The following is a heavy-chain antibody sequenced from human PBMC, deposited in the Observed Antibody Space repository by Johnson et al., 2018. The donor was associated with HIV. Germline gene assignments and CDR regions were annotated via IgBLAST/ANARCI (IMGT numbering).Heavy chain of an antibody. CDR3: AKDYSNYPQDAFDI. CDR2: IYSGGST. D-gene: IGHD4-11*01. CDR1: GFTVSSNY. V-gene: IGHV3-66*01. Sequence: VQLVESGGGLVQPGGSLRLSCAASGFTVSSNYMSWVRQAPGKGLEWVSVIYSGGSTYYADSVKGRFTISRDNSKNSLYLQMNSLRAEDTAVYYCAKDYSNYPQDAFDIWDQGTMVTVSS. J-gene: IGHJ3*02.